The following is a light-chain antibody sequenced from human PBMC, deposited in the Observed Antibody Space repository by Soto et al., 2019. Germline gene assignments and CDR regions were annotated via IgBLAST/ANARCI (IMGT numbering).Light chain of an antibody. CDR2: AAS. V-gene: IGKV1-27*01. CDR3: QKYNGDPPET. CDR1: QDISNY. J-gene: IGKJ3*01. Sequence: DIQMTQSPSSLSATVGDRVTITCRASQDISNYLAWHQQKPGKVPKLLIYAASTLQPGVPSRFSGSGSGTDFSLTISSLQPEDVATYYCQKYNGDPPETFGRGTKVAIK.